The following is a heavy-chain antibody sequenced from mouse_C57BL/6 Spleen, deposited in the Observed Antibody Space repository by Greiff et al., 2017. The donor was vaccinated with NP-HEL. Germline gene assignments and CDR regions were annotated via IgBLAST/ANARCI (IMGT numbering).Heavy chain of an antibody. J-gene: IGHJ3*01. CDR1: GYTFTSYW. V-gene: IGHV1-53*01. D-gene: IGHD1-1*01. CDR3: AREDLLRYSWFAY. Sequence: VQLQQPGTELVKPGASVKLSCKASGYTFTSYWMHWVKQRPGQGLEWIGNINPSNGGTNYNEQFKSKATLTVDKSSSTAYMQLSSLTSEDSAVYYCAREDLLRYSWFAYWGQGTLVTVSA. CDR2: INPSNGGT.